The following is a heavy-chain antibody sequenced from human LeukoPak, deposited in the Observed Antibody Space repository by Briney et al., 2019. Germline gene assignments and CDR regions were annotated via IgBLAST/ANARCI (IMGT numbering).Heavy chain of an antibody. Sequence: GGSLRLSCAASGFTFSSYDMHWVRQAPGKGLEWVAVIWYDGSNKYYADSVKGRFTISRDNSKNTLYLQMNSLRAEDTAVYYCARDRVPAAAVLDYWGQGTLVTVSS. CDR3: ARDRVPAAAVLDY. J-gene: IGHJ4*02. CDR1: GFTFSSYD. CDR2: IWYDGSNK. D-gene: IGHD6-13*01. V-gene: IGHV3-33*01.